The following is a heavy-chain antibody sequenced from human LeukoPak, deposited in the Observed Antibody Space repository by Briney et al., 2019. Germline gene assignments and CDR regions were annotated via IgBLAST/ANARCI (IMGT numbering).Heavy chain of an antibody. CDR3: ARDSLAVAGTVQGYYYYGMDV. V-gene: IGHV1-69*13. D-gene: IGHD6-19*01. J-gene: IGHJ6*02. CDR1: GGTFSSYA. CDR2: IIPIFGTA. Sequence: SVKVSCKASGGTFSSYAISRVRQAPGQGLEWMGGIIPIFGTANYAQKFQGRVTITADESTSTAYMELSSLRSEDTAVYYCARDSLAVAGTVQGYYYYGMDVWGQGTTVTVSS.